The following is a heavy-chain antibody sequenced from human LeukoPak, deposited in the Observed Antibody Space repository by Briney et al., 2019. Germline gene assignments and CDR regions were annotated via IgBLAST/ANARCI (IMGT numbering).Heavy chain of an antibody. J-gene: IGHJ4*02. V-gene: IGHV3-48*03. CDR1: GFTFSAYE. CDR2: IGTSGSTI. CDR3: ATFYDSSGRDY. Sequence: GGSLRLSCAASGFTFSAYELNWVRQAPGKGLEWVSYIGTSGSTIYYADSVKGRFTISRDNAKNPLYLQMNSLRGEDTALYYCATFYDSSGRDYWGQGTLVTVSS. D-gene: IGHD3-22*01.